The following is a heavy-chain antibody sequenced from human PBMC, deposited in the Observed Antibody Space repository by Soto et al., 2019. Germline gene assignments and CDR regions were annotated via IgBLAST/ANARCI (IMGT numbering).Heavy chain of an antibody. CDR1: GFVFSNYG. J-gene: IGHJ4*02. Sequence: QVQLVESGGGVVQPGRSLRLSCAASGFVFSNYGMHWVRQAPGKGLEWVAVIPNDGTYQYYVDSVKGRFTSSRDNSKDTLYLQMNCLRAEDTTVYYCVGDDDYPDNGFDYWGQGILVTVSS. CDR2: IPNDGTYQ. D-gene: IGHD4-17*01. CDR3: VGDDDYPDNGFDY. V-gene: IGHV3-30*19.